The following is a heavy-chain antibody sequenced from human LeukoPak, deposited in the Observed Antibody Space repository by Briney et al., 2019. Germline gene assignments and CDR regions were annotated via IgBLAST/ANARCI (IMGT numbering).Heavy chain of an antibody. CDR2: IYYSGST. J-gene: IGHJ6*02. V-gene: IGHV4-39*07. CDR1: GGSISSSSYY. Sequence: TSETLSLTCTVSGGSISSSSYYWGWIRQPPGKGLEWIGSIYYSGSTYYNPSLKSRVTISVDTSKNQFSLKLSSVTAADTAVYYCARDLSITMVRGRGMDVWGQGTTVTVSS. CDR3: ARDLSITMVRGRGMDV. D-gene: IGHD3-10*01.